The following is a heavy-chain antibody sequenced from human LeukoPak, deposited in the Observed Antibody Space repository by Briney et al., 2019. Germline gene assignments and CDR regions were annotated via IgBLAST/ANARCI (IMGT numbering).Heavy chain of an antibody. V-gene: IGHV4-34*01. J-gene: IGHJ4*02. CDR1: GGSFSGYY. D-gene: IGHD3-10*01. Sequence: PSETLSLTCAVYGGSFSGYYWSWIRQPPGKGLEWIGEINHSGSTNYNPSLKSRVTISVDTSKNQFSLKLSSVTAADTAVYYCGRVLSVRGAQVDYWGQGTLVTVSS. CDR2: INHSGST. CDR3: GRVLSVRGAQVDY.